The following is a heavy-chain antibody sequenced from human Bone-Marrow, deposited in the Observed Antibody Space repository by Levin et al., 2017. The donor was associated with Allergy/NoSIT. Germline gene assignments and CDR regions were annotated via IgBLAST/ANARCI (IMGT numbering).Heavy chain of an antibody. CDR3: ARNPARTGWFDP. J-gene: IGHJ5*02. Sequence: AASVKVSCKASGYTFTNYDINWVRQAAGQGPEWIGWMNPSSGDTGYAQMFQGRVSLTRDTSISTAYMELRTLTSDDTAVYYCARNPARTGWFDPWGQGTLVIVSS. CDR1: GYTFTNYD. CDR2: MNPSSGDT. V-gene: IGHV1-8*01. D-gene: IGHD2-2*01.